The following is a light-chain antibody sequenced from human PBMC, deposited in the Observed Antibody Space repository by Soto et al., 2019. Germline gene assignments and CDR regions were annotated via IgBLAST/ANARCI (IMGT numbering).Light chain of an antibody. CDR3: QQYSTYSRA. V-gene: IGKV1-5*03. CDR2: KAS. J-gene: IGKJ1*01. Sequence: DIQMTQSPSTLSASVGDRVTITCRASQNINDLLAWYQQKPGKAPNLLIYKASSLESWVPSRFSGSGYGTEFTLTISSLQPDDFATFYCQQYSTYSRAFGQGTKVDSK. CDR1: QNINDL.